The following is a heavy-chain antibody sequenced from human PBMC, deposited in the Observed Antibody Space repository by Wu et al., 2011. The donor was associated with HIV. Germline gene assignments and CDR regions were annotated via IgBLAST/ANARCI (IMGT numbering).Heavy chain of an antibody. Sequence: QVQLVQSGAEVKKPGASVKVSCKASGYTFTGYYMHWVRQAPGQGLEWMGWINPNSGGTNYAQKIQGRVMMTRDTSISTAYMELSRLKSDDTAVYYCAREGLGISRALWYWGQGTLVTVSS. V-gene: IGHV1-2*02. CDR1: GYTFTGYY. CDR3: AREGLGISRALWY. D-gene: IGHD7-27*01. J-gene: IGHJ4*02. CDR2: INPNSGGT.